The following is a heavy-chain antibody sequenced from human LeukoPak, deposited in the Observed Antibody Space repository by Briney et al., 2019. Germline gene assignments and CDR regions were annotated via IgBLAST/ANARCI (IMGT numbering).Heavy chain of an antibody. D-gene: IGHD6-13*01. J-gene: IGHJ4*02. CDR1: GGSISSYY. CDR2: IYYSGST. V-gene: IGHV4-59*01. Sequence: SETLSLTCTVSGGSISSYYWSWIRQPPGKGLERIGYIYYSGSTNYNPFLKSRVTISVDTSKNQFSLKLSSVTAADTAVYYCARSIAAAGTSDYDYWGQGTLVTVSS. CDR3: ARSIAAAGTSDYDY.